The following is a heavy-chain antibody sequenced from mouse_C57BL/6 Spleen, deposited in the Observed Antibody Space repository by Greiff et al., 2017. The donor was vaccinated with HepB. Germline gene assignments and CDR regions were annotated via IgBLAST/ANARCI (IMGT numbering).Heavy chain of an antibody. J-gene: IGHJ2*01. CDR1: GYTFTSYW. D-gene: IGHD1-1*01. V-gene: IGHV1-53*01. CDR3: ARSLYLLLRSFDY. Sequence: VQLQQSGTELVKPGASVKLSCKASGYTFTSYWMHWVKQRPGQGLEWIGNINPSNGGTNYNEKFKSKATLTVDKSSSTAYMQLSSLTSEDSAVYYCARSLYLLLRSFDYWGQGTTLTVSS. CDR2: INPSNGGT.